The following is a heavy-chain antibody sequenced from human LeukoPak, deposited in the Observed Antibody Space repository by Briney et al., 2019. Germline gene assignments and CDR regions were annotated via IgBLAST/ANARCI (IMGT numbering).Heavy chain of an antibody. J-gene: IGHJ4*02. CDR1: GFTFSSYG. CDR3: AKGIVGASPPFDY. V-gene: IGHV3-30*18. CDR2: ISYDGSNK. Sequence: GGSLRLSCAASGFTFSSYGMHWVRQAPGKGLEWVAVISYDGSNKYYADSVKGRFTISRDNSKNTLYLQMNSLRAEDTAVYYCAKGIVGASPPFDYWGQGTLVTVSS. D-gene: IGHD1-26*01.